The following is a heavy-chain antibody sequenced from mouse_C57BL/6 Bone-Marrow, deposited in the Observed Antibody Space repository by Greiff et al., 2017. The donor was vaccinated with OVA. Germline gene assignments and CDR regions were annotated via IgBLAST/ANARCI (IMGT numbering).Heavy chain of an antibody. CDR1: GYTFTDYY. Sequence: LVESGPELVKPGASVKISCKASGYTFTDYYINWVKQRPGQGLEWIGWIYPGSGNTKYNEKFKGKATLTVDTSSSTAYMQLSSLTSEDSAVYFCARRENYYGSSYWYFDVWGTGTTVTVSS. CDR2: IYPGSGNT. D-gene: IGHD1-1*01. V-gene: IGHV1-84*01. J-gene: IGHJ1*03. CDR3: ARRENYYGSSYWYFDV.